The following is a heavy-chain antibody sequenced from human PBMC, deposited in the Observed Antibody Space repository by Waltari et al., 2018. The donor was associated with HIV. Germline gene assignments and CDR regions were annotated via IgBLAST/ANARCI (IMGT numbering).Heavy chain of an antibody. V-gene: IGHV4-34*02. CDR3: VRGFGNYGFYFDY. CDR2: IDHTGTS. J-gene: IGHJ4*02. CDR1: GGSFSGYY. D-gene: IGHD3-16*01. Sequence: QVHLPQWGSGLLKPSGTLSLTCAVYGGSFSGYYWTWIRQSPGRGREWMGEIDHTGTSTYNPSRKGRVTMSVDTSKNQFSLTLKSVTAADTAVYYCVRGFGNYGFYFDYWGQGKLVSVSS.